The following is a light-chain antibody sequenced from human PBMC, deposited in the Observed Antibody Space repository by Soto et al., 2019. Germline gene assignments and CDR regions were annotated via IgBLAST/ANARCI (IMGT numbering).Light chain of an antibody. CDR2: GAS. Sequence: EIVLTQSPGTLSFSPGERATLSCGASQSVSSSYLAWYQQKPGQAPRLLIYGASSRATGIPDRFSGSGSGTDFTLTISRLEPEDFAVNYCQQYGSSPRRTFGQGTKVEIK. CDR1: QSVSSSY. J-gene: IGKJ1*01. V-gene: IGKV3-20*01. CDR3: QQYGSSPRRT.